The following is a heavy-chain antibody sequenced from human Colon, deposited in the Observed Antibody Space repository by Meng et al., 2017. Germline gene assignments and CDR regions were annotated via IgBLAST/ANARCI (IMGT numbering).Heavy chain of an antibody. V-gene: IGHV1-69*02. Sequence: SVKVSCKASGGTFSSYTISWVRQAPGQGLEWMGRIIPTLGIANYAQKFQGRVTITADKSTSTAYMELSSLRSEDTAVYYCARAENNYGSGSYSDYWGQGTLVTVSS. CDR3: ARAENNYGSGSYSDY. D-gene: IGHD3-10*01. CDR1: GGTFSSYT. CDR2: IIPTLGIA. J-gene: IGHJ4*02.